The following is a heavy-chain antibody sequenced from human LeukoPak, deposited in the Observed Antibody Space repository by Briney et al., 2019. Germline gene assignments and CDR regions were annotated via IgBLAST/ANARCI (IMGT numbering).Heavy chain of an antibody. Sequence: KSSETLSLTCTVSGGSISSYYWSWIRQPPGKGLEWIGYIYYSGSTNYNPSLKSRVTISVDTSKNQFSLKLSSVTAADTAVYYCARSFRYYYGSGSYYYYGMDVWGQGTTVTVSS. CDR3: ARSFRYYYGSGSYYYYGMDV. CDR1: GGSISSYY. D-gene: IGHD3-10*01. J-gene: IGHJ6*02. V-gene: IGHV4-59*01. CDR2: IYYSGST.